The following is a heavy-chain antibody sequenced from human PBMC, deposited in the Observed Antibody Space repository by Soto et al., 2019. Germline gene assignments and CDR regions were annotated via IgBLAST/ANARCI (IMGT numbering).Heavy chain of an antibody. V-gene: IGHV1-8*01. Sequence: ASVKVSCKASGYTFTSYDINWVRQATGQGLEWMGWMNTSSGNTGYAQKFQGRVTMTRNTSISTAYMELRSLISEDTAVYYCARGLVNTYYYDSSGYYYLNWFDPWGQGTLVTVSS. J-gene: IGHJ5*02. CDR3: ARGLVNTYYYDSSGYYYLNWFDP. CDR2: MNTSSGNT. D-gene: IGHD3-22*01. CDR1: GYTFTSYD.